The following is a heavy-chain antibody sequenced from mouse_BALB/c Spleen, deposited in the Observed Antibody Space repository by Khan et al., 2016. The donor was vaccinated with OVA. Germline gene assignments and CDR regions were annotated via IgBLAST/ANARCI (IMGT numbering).Heavy chain of an antibody. Sequence: EVQLVESGPGLVKPSQSLSLTCTVTGYSITSGYAWNWIRQFPGNKLEWMGYISYSGVTSYTPSLKSRISITRDTSKKQFILTLNSVTTDDTATYYCARGNYYGYYFDYWGQGTTLTVSS. V-gene: IGHV3-2*02. J-gene: IGHJ2*01. CDR3: ARGNYYGYYFDY. D-gene: IGHD1-1*01. CDR1: GYSITSGYA. CDR2: ISYSGVT.